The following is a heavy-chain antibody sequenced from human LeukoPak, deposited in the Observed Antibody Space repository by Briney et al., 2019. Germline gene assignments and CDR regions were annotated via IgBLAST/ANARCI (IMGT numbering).Heavy chain of an antibody. D-gene: IGHD1-26*01. CDR2: ISYDGSNK. Sequence: PGGSLRLSCAASGFTFSSYAMHWVRQAPGKGLEWVAVISYDGSNKFYADSVKGRFTISRDNSKNTLYLQMNSLRAEDTAVYYCARDRTLLVGAIGYWGQGTLVTVSS. J-gene: IGHJ4*02. CDR3: ARDRTLLVGAIGY. CDR1: GFTFSSYA. V-gene: IGHV3-30-3*01.